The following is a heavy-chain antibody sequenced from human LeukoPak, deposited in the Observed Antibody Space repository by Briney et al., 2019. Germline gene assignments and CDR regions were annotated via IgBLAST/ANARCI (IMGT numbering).Heavy chain of an antibody. CDR2: ITSTGERT. D-gene: IGHD3-22*01. Sequence: GGXLRLSCAASEFTFSIYAMSWVRQAPGRGLEWVASITSTGERTLYAGSVKGRFTISRDNSKYTVYLQMNSLRAEDTAIYYCAKDRPNYFGTNGHYYRRDGDFWGQGTLVTVSS. J-gene: IGHJ4*02. CDR3: AKDRPNYFGTNGHYYRRDGDF. CDR1: EFTFSIYA. V-gene: IGHV3-23*01.